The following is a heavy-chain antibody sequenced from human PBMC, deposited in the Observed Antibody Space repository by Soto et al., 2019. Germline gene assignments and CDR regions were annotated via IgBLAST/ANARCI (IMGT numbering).Heavy chain of an antibody. J-gene: IGHJ6*02. CDR3: ASCCHIVATTLTGCYYGMDV. CDR1: GGTFSSYA. CDR2: IIPIFGTA. V-gene: IGHV1-69*01. D-gene: IGHD5-12*01. Sequence: QVQLVQSGAEVKKPGSSVKVSCKASGGTFSSYAISWVRQAPGQGLEWMGGIIPIFGTANYAQKFQGRVTITADESTSTAYMELSSLRSEDTAVYYCASCCHIVATTLTGCYYGMDVWGQGTTVTVSS.